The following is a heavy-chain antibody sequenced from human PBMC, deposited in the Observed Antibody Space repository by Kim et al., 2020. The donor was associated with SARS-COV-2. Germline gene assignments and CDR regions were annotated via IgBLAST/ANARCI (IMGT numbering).Heavy chain of an antibody. V-gene: IGHV2-70*17. CDR3: ARYF. CDR1: GFSLKSSGMS. J-gene: IGHJ1*01. Sequence: SGPTLVKPTQTLTLTCSVSGFSLKSSGMSVSWFRQPPGKALEWLARIDWDDATFYSTSLQTRLSIATDTSKDQVILTMTTLDPADTGTYYCARYF. CDR2: IDWDDAT.